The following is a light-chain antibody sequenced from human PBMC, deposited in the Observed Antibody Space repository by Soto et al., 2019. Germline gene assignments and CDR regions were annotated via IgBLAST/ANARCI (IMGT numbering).Light chain of an antibody. Sequence: SVLTQPASVSGSPGQSITISCTGTSSDVGSYNLVSWYQQHPGKAPKLMIYAVSKRPSGVSNRFSGSKSGNTASLTISGLQAEDEADYYCCSYAGSSPLYVFGTGTKVTGL. CDR1: SSDVGSYNL. CDR2: AVS. J-gene: IGLJ1*01. CDR3: CSYAGSSPLYV. V-gene: IGLV2-23*02.